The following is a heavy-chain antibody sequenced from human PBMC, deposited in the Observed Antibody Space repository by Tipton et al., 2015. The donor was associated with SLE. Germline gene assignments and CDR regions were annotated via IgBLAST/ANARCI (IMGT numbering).Heavy chain of an antibody. Sequence: TLSLTCSVYVRSFGGYFWSWFRQPPGRGLEWTGEINHAGNTNYNPSLKSRITISIDTSKNQFSLKLSSVTAADTAFYYCARRWDTSTWDYWGQGTLVSVSS. CDR1: VRSFGGYF. CDR3: ARRWDTSTWDY. J-gene: IGHJ4*02. V-gene: IGHV4-34*01. D-gene: IGHD6-13*01. CDR2: INHAGNT.